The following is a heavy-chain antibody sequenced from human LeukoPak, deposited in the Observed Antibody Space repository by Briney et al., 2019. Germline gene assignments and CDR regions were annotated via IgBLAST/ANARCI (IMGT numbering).Heavy chain of an antibody. CDR3: ARCNLPIVVVPAASFDY. J-gene: IGHJ4*02. CDR1: GFTFSSYG. D-gene: IGHD2-2*01. Sequence: PGGSLRLSCAASGFTFSSYGMSWVRQAPGKGLEWVSAISGSGGSTYYADSVKGRFTISRDNSKNTLYLQMNSLRAEDTAVYYCARCNLPIVVVPAASFDYWGQGTLVTVSS. CDR2: ISGSGGST. V-gene: IGHV3-23*01.